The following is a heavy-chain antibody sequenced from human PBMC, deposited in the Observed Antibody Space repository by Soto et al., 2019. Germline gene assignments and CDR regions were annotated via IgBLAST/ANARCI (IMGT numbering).Heavy chain of an antibody. CDR2: IYYSGST. V-gene: IGHV4-59*01. J-gene: IGHJ4*02. CDR1: GGSISSYY. CDR3: ARRQGYCSGGSCYKMAYYFDY. D-gene: IGHD2-15*01. Sequence: SETLSLTCTVSGGSISSYYWSWIRQPPGKGLEWIGYIYYSGSTNYNPSLKSRVTISVDTSKNQFSLKLSSVTAADTAVYYCARRQGYCSGGSCYKMAYYFDYWGQGTLVTVSS.